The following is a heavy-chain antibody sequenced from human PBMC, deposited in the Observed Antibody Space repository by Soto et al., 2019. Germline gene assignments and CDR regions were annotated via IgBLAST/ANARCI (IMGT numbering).Heavy chain of an antibody. CDR2: IYHSGST. CDR1: GGSISSYY. D-gene: IGHD2-2*01. CDR3: ARVPER. V-gene: IGHV4-59*12. J-gene: IGHJ4*02. Sequence: TSETLSLTCTVSGGSISSYYWSWIRQPPGKGLEWIGYIYHSGSTYYNPSLKSRVTISVDRSKNQFSLKLSSVTAADTAVYYCARVPERWGQGTLVTVSS.